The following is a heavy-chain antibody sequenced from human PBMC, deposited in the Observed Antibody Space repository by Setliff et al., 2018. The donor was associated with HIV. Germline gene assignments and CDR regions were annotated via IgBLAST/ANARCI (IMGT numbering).Heavy chain of an antibody. CDR1: GFTVSSNY. D-gene: IGHD3-22*01. CDR2: IYSGGST. Sequence: GESLTISCAASGFTVSSNYMSWVRQAPGKGLEWVSVIYSGGSTYYADSVKGRFTISRDNSKNTLYLQMNSLRVEDTAVYYCARGLLYYYDSSGYYYPAAFDIWGQGTMVTVSS. J-gene: IGHJ3*02. V-gene: IGHV3-66*01. CDR3: ARGLLYYYDSSGYYYPAAFDI.